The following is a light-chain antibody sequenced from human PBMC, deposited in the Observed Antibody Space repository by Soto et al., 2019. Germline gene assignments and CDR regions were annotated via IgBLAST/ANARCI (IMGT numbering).Light chain of an antibody. CDR2: DVS. CDR1: QSVSSY. Sequence: EIVLTQSPATLSLSPGERATLSCRATQSVSSYLAWYQQKPGQAPRLLIYDVSNRATGTPARFSGSGSGTDFTLTISRLEPEDFAVYYCQQYGTSRTLGQGTKVEIK. CDR3: QQYGTSRT. V-gene: IGKV3-11*01. J-gene: IGKJ1*01.